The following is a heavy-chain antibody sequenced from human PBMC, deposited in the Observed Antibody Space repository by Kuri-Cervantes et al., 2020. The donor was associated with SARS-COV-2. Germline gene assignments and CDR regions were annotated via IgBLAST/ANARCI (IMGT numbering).Heavy chain of an antibody. CDR1: GFAFSSYW. D-gene: IGHD1-26*01. Sequence: GGSLRLSCAASGFAFSSYWMSWVRQAPGKGLEWVANIKQDGSEKYYVDSVKGRFTISRDNAKNSLYLQMNSLRAEDTAVYYCARASLQEYSGSYFHYFDYWGQGTLVTVSS. CDR3: ARASLQEYSGSYFHYFDY. J-gene: IGHJ4*02. CDR2: IKQDGSEK. V-gene: IGHV3-7*02.